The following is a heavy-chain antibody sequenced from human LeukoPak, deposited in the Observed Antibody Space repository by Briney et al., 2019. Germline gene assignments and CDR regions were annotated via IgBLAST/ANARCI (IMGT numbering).Heavy chain of an antibody. Sequence: GGSLRLSCAASGFTFSSYSIDWVRQAPGKGLEWLSYISSSSSTIYYADSVKGRFTISGDNAKNSVYLQMNSLRAEDTAVYYCARVWSSGYTKDYWGQGTLVTVSS. CDR3: ARVWSSGYTKDY. V-gene: IGHV3-48*04. CDR1: GFTFSSYS. D-gene: IGHD3-22*01. CDR2: ISSSSSTI. J-gene: IGHJ4*02.